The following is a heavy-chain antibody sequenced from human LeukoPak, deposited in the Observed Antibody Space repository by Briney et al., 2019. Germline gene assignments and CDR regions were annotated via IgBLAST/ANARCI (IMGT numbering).Heavy chain of an antibody. CDR1: GFTFSSYT. Sequence: GGSLRLSCTASGFTFSSYTMNWVRQAPGKGLEWVSYIRRSSSTIYYADSVKGRFTIYRDNAKNSLYLQMNSPRAEDTVVYYCASESGRYWGQGNLVSVSS. CDR3: ASESGRY. V-gene: IGHV3-48*01. D-gene: IGHD3-3*01. J-gene: IGHJ4*02. CDR2: IRRSSSTI.